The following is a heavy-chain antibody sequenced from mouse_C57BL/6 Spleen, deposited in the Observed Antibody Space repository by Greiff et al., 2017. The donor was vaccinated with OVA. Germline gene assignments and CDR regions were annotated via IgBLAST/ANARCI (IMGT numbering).Heavy chain of an antibody. CDR2: IYPGSGST. CDR1: GYTFTSYW. J-gene: IGHJ1*03. V-gene: IGHV1-55*01. D-gene: IGHD1-1*01. Sequence: QVQLQQPGAELVKPGASVKMSCKASGYTFTSYWITWVKQRPGQGLEWIGDIYPGSGSTNYNEKFKSKATLTVDTSSSTAYMQLSSLTSEDSAVYYCASFVSSYGYWYIDVWGTGTTVTVSS. CDR3: ASFVSSYGYWYIDV.